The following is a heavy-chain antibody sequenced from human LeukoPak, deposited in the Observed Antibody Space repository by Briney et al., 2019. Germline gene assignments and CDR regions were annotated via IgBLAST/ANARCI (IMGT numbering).Heavy chain of an antibody. V-gene: IGHV4-4*02. CDR2: IYHSGST. J-gene: IGHJ5*02. Sequence: SGTLSLTCAVSGGSISSSNWWSWVRQPPGKGLEWIGEIYHSGSTNYNPSLKSRVTISVDKSKNQFSLKLSSVTAADTAVYYCVRDGRDFGENHWFDPWGQGTLVTVSS. CDR1: GGSISSSNW. CDR3: VRDGRDFGENHWFDP. D-gene: IGHD4-17*01.